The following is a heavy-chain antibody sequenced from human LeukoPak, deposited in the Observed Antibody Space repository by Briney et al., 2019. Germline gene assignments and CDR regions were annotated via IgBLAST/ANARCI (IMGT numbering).Heavy chain of an antibody. V-gene: IGHV3-7*03. D-gene: IGHD2-21*02. CDR1: GFTFSSYW. Sequence: GGSLRLSCAASGFTFSSYWMSWVRQAPGKGLEWVANIKQDGSEKYYVDSVKGRFTISRDNAKNSLYLQMNSLRAEDTAVYYCASDPLGDWDNFDYWGQGTLVTVSS. CDR3: ASDPLGDWDNFDY. CDR2: IKQDGSEK. J-gene: IGHJ4*02.